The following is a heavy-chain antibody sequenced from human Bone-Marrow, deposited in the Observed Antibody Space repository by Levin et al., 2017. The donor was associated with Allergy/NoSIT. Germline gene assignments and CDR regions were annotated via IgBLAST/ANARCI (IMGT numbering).Heavy chain of an antibody. Sequence: GASVKVSCKASGFTFTSSAVQWVRQARGQRLEWIGWIVVGSGNTNYAQKFQERVTITRDMSTSTAYMELSSLRSEDTAVYYCAADGRYCSGGSCYSGVWGQGTLVTVSS. V-gene: IGHV1-58*01. CDR3: AADGRYCSGGSCYSGV. CDR1: GFTFTSSA. J-gene: IGHJ4*02. D-gene: IGHD2-15*01. CDR2: IVVGSGNT.